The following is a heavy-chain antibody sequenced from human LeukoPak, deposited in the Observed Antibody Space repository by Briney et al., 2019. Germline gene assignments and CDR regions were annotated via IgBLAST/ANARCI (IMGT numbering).Heavy chain of an antibody. V-gene: IGHV1-2*02. Sequence: ASVKVSCKASGYTFTGYYMHWVRQAPGQGLEWMGWINPNSGGTNYAQKFQGRVTITADESTSTAYMELSSLRSEDTAVYYCARARWALTTVTTTPYFDYWGQGTLVTVSS. CDR3: ARARWALTTVTTTPYFDY. CDR1: GYTFTGYY. D-gene: IGHD4-17*01. CDR2: INPNSGGT. J-gene: IGHJ4*02.